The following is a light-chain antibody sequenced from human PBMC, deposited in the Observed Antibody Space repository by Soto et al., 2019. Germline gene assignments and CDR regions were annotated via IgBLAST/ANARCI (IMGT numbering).Light chain of an antibody. Sequence: QSVLTQPPSASGSPGQSVTISCTGTSSDVGGYNYVSWYQQHPGKAPKLMIYEVTKRPSGVPDRFSGSKSVNTASLTVSGLQAEDEADYYFSSYAGSSNLVFGGGTKLTVL. CDR3: SSYAGSSNLV. V-gene: IGLV2-8*01. CDR2: EVT. CDR1: SSDVGGYNY. J-gene: IGLJ3*02.